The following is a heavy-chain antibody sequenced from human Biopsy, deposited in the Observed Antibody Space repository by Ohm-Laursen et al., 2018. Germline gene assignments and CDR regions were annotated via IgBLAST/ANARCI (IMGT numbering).Heavy chain of an antibody. CDR2: IFYNGST. V-gene: IGHV4-61*01. J-gene: IGHJ6*02. CDR1: GGSLSSSTYY. Sequence: GTLSLTCSVSGGSLSSSTYYWTWIRQPPGKGLECIGYIFYNGSTTYNPSLKSRVTISFDTSKNQFFLRLRSVTAADTAVYFCARDVKRYCSGTSCYSGYFGMDVWGQGTTVTVS. CDR3: ARDVKRYCSGTSCYSGYFGMDV. D-gene: IGHD2-2*01.